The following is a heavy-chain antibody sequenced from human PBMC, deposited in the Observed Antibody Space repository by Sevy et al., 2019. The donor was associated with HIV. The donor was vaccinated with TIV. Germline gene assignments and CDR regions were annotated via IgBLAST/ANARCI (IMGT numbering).Heavy chain of an antibody. J-gene: IGHJ3*02. D-gene: IGHD3-22*01. CDR1: GFTFSNYG. CDR3: TSLPNNYYDRGGYSGDDAFDI. CDR2: IWNDITNK. Sequence: GGSLRLSCVASGFTFSNYGMHWVRQAPGKGLEWVATIWNDITNKYYADSAKGRFTISRDNSKNTLYLQMNSLRAEDTAVDYCTSLPNNYYDRGGYSGDDAFDIWGQGTMVTVPS. V-gene: IGHV3-33*01.